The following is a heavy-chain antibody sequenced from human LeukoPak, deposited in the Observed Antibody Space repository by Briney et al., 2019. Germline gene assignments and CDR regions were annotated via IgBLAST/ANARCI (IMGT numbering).Heavy chain of an antibody. CDR3: AKEGRYYGDSDRFDP. Sequence: PGGSLRLSCAASGFTFSSYAMSWVRQAPGKGLEWVSAISGSGGSTYYADSVKGRFTISRDNSRNTLYLQMNSLRAEDTAVYYCAKEGRYYGDSDRFDPWGQGTLVTVSS. CDR1: GFTFSSYA. CDR2: ISGSGGST. J-gene: IGHJ5*02. D-gene: IGHD4-17*01. V-gene: IGHV3-23*01.